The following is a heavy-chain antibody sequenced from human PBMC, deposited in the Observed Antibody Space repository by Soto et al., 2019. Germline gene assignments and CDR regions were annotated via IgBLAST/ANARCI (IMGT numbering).Heavy chain of an antibody. V-gene: IGHV4-39*01. Sequence: QLQLQESGPGLVKPSETLSLTCTVSGGSISSSSYYWGWIRQPPGKGLEWIGSIYYSGSTYYNPSLKSRVTISVDTSKNQFSLMLSSVTAADTAVYYCARHADYYDILTGGGPFDYWGQGTLVTVSS. J-gene: IGHJ4*02. CDR1: GGSISSSSYY. CDR3: ARHADYYDILTGGGPFDY. D-gene: IGHD3-9*01. CDR2: IYYSGST.